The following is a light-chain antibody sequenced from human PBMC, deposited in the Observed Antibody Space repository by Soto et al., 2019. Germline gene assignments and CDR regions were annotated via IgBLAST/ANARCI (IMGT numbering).Light chain of an antibody. CDR2: ATF. V-gene: IGKV1-39*01. J-gene: IGKJ3*01. CDR1: QTISRY. Sequence: DISLTQSPSSLSASMGDSVTITCRASQTISRYLNWYQQRPGKAPSLLIYATFNLQTGVPSRFSGSGSGTDFTLSITGLQPEDFATYYCQQTYDTLFSSGPGTTLALK. CDR3: QQTYDTLFS.